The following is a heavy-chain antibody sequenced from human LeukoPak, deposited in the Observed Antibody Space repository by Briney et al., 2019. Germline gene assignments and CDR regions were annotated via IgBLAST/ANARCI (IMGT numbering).Heavy chain of an antibody. CDR3: TTGIVGASGGY. J-gene: IGHJ4*02. Sequence: GGSLRLSCAASGFTFSNAWMSWVRQAPGKGLEWVGRIKSKTDGGTTDYAAPVKGRFTISRGDSKNTLYLQMNSLKTEDTAVYYCTTGIVGASGGYWGQGTLVTVSS. V-gene: IGHV3-15*01. CDR1: GFTFSNAW. CDR2: IKSKTDGGTT. D-gene: IGHD1-26*01.